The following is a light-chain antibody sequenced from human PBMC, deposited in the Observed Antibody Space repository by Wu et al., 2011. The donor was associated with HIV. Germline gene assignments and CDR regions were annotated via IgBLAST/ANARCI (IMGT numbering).Light chain of an antibody. CDR3: QQYGTSPWT. V-gene: IGKV3-20*01. CDR2: GAS. Sequence: EIVLTQSPGTLSLSPGERATLSCRASQSVSSSYLAWYQQKPGQAPRLLIYGASSRATGIPDRFRGSGSGTDFTLTISRLEPEDFAVYYCQQYGTSPWTFGQGTKVGNQT. J-gene: IGKJ1*01. CDR1: QSVSSSY.